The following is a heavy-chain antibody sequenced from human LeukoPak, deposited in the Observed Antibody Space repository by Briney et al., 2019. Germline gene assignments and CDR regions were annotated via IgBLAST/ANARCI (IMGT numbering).Heavy chain of an antibody. CDR2: ISGSGGST. V-gene: IGHV3-23*01. Sequence: PGGSPRLSCAASGFTLSSYAMSWVRQAPGKGLEWVSAISGSGGSTYYADSVKGRFTIPRDNSKNTPYLQMNSLRAEDTAVYYCAKDEWSIAALTFDYWGQGTLVTVSS. CDR3: AKDEWSIAALTFDY. J-gene: IGHJ4*02. CDR1: GFTLSSYA. D-gene: IGHD6-6*01.